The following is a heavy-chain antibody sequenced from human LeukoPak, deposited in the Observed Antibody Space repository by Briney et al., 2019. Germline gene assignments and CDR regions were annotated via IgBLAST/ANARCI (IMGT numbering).Heavy chain of an antibody. Sequence: GGSLRLSCAASGFTLTRNHMNWVRQVPGKGLEWVSIICSSDATYYADSVKGRFTISRDNSKNTLYLQMNSLRAEDTAVYYCAKYLGYGYYDILTGPFGPVFDYWGQGTLVTVSS. J-gene: IGHJ4*02. CDR2: ICSSDAT. CDR1: GFTLTRNH. V-gene: IGHV3-53*01. CDR3: AKYLGYGYYDILTGPFGPVFDY. D-gene: IGHD3-9*01.